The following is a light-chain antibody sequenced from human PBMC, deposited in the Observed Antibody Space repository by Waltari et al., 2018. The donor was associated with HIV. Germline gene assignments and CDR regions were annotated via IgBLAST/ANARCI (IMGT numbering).Light chain of an antibody. V-gene: IGKV1-12*01. J-gene: IGKJ1*01. Sequence: DIQMTQSPSSVSASVVDIFTITCRAIQGIRSWLDWYQQKPGKAPKLLIYAASSLQSGVPSRFSGSGSGTDFTLTISSLQPEDFTTYFCQHSRAFGQGTRVEIK. CDR2: AAS. CDR3: QHSRA. CDR1: QGIRSW.